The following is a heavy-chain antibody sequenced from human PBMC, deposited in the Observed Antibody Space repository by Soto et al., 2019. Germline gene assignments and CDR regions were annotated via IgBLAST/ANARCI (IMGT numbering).Heavy chain of an antibody. Sequence: GGSLRLSCAASGFTFSSYAMSWVRQAPGKGLEWVSAISGSGGSTYYADSVKGRFTISRDNSKNTLYLQMNSLGAEDTAVYYCASDSGVFSRGPMHTRAYYFHSWGQGTLVTVSS. CDR2: ISGSGGST. CDR3: ASDSGVFSRGPMHTRAYYFHS. J-gene: IGHJ4*02. V-gene: IGHV3-23*01. D-gene: IGHD3-3*01. CDR1: GFTFSSYA.